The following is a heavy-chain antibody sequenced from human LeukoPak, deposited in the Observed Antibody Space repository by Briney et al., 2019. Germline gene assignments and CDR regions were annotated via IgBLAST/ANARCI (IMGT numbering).Heavy chain of an antibody. CDR1: GGSISSYY. V-gene: IGHV4-59*08. CDR3: ARHDSSGWTLPY. Sequence: SETLSLTSTVSGGSISSYYWSWIRQPPGKGLEWIGYIYYSGSTNYNPSLKSRVTISVDTSKNQFSLKLSSGTAADTAVYYCARHDSSGWTLPYWGLGTLVTVSS. J-gene: IGHJ4*02. D-gene: IGHD6-19*01. CDR2: IYYSGST.